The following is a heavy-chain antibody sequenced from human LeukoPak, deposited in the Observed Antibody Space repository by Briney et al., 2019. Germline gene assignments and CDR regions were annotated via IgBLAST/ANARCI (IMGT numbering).Heavy chain of an antibody. CDR2: FDPEDGET. J-gene: IGHJ4*02. V-gene: IGHV1-24*01. CDR3: ATGFLGSGSYYIEY. Sequence: ASVKVSCKVSGYTLTELSMHWVRQAPGKGLEWMGGFDPEDGETIYAQKFQGRVTMTEDTSTDTAYMELSSLRSEDTAVYYCATGFLGSGSYYIEYWGQGTLVTVSS. CDR1: GYTLTELS. D-gene: IGHD3-10*01.